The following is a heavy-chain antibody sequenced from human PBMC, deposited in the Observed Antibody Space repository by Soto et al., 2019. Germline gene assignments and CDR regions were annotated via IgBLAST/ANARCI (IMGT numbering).Heavy chain of an antibody. D-gene: IGHD2-2*01. CDR2: IYWGDDK. J-gene: IGHJ3*02. CDR3: AHIAMGYQLPWHAFVI. CDR1: VFSLSTSGVG. V-gene: IGHV2-5*02. Sequence: QITWKESGPTLVKPTQTLTLTCTFSVFSLSTSGVGVGWIRQPPGKALEWLALIYWGDDKRYSPSLKSSLTITKNTSKNQTVLTTNNMDPVHTATYYCAHIAMGYQLPWHAFVIWGQETMVTVSS.